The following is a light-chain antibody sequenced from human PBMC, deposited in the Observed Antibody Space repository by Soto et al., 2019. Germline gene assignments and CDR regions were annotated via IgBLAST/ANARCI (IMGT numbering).Light chain of an antibody. CDR3: AAWDDSLSGVV. CDR2: ADN. CDR1: ASNIGTFY. J-gene: IGLJ2*01. V-gene: IGLV1-47*02. Sequence: QSVLTQPPSASATPGQGVTVSCSGSASNIGTFYVSWYQHLPGTAPKLLIYADNQRPSGVPDRFSGSKSGTSASLAISGLRSGDEADYYCAAWDDSLSGVVFGGGTKVTVL.